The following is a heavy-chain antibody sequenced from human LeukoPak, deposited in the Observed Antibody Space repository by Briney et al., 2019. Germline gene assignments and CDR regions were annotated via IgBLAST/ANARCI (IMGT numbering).Heavy chain of an antibody. V-gene: IGHV3-23*01. CDR2: ISGSGGST. D-gene: IGHD3-3*01. Sequence: GGSLRLSCAASGFTFSSYAVSWVRQAPGKGLEWVSAISGSGGSTYYADSVKGRFTISRDNAKNSLYLQMNSLRAEDTAVYYCARGGNDFWTRNAFDIWGQGTMVTVSS. J-gene: IGHJ3*02. CDR1: GFTFSSYA. CDR3: ARGGNDFWTRNAFDI.